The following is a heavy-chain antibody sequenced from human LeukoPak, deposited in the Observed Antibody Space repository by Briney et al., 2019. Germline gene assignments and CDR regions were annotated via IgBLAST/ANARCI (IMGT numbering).Heavy chain of an antibody. Sequence: PSETLSLTCTVSGGSISSSSYYWGWIRQPPGKGLEWIGSIYYSGSTYYNPSLKSRVTISVDTSKNQFSLKLSSVTAADTAVYYCARANIVVVVAATEYYFDYWGQGTLVTVSS. CDR1: GGSISSSSYY. CDR3: ARANIVVVVAATEYYFDY. V-gene: IGHV4-39*07. D-gene: IGHD2-15*01. CDR2: IYYSGST. J-gene: IGHJ4*02.